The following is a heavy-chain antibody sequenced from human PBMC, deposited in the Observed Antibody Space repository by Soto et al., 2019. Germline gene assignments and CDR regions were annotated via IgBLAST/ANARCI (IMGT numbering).Heavy chain of an antibody. CDR3: ARTRSVEIAEY. J-gene: IGHJ4*02. D-gene: IGHD1-26*01. V-gene: IGHV1-3*01. CDR2: INAGNGNR. CDR1: GYTFSSYA. Sequence: ASVKVSCKASGYTFSSYAMHWVRQAPGQRLEWMGWINAGNGNRKYSQKFQGRVTITRDTSASTAYMELRSLRSDDTAVYYCARTRSVEIAEYWGQGTLVTVSS.